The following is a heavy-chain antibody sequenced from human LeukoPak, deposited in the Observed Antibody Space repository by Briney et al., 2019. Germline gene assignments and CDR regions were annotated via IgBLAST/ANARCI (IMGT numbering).Heavy chain of an antibody. J-gene: IGHJ4*02. D-gene: IGHD4-23*01. Sequence: PGGSLRLSCAASGFTFSDSYMTWIRQAPGKGLEWVSYISNSGSSIYYADSVKGRFTISRDNAKNSLYLQMNSLRAEDTAVYYCARGWVTGYWGQGTLVTVSS. CDR3: ARGWVTGY. CDR2: ISNSGSSI. V-gene: IGHV3-11*04. CDR1: GFTFSDSY.